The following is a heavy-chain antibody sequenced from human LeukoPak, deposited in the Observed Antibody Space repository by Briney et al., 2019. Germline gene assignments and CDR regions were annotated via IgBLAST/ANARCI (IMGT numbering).Heavy chain of an antibody. V-gene: IGHV4-59*01. CDR2: IYYSGST. D-gene: IGHD6-13*01. CDR3: VRAIAAAGSVYFDY. CDR1: GGSISSYY. J-gene: IGHJ4*02. Sequence: SETLSLTCTVSGGSISSYYWSWIRQPPGKGLEWIGYIYYSGSTNYNPSLKSRVTISVDTSKNQFSLKLSSVTAADTAVYYCVRAIAAAGSVYFDYWGQGTLVTVSS.